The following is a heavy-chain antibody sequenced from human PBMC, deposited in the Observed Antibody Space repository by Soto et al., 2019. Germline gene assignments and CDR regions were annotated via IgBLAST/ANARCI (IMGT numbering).Heavy chain of an antibody. J-gene: IGHJ4*02. Sequence: EVLLDESGGGFVQPGGSLRLSCAASGFTVSNNYMTWVRQVPGKGLEWVSVIQGGGSISYADSVMDRFTISRDSSKNTVFLDMNSLRPEDTAVYFCARGEGSGSNALGDWGQGTLVTVSS. CDR3: ARGEGSGSNALGD. V-gene: IGHV3-66*01. CDR2: IQGGGSI. D-gene: IGHD3-10*01. CDR1: GFTVSNNY.